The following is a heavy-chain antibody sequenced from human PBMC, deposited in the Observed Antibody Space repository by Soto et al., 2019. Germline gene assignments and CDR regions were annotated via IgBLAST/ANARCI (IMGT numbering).Heavy chain of an antibody. D-gene: IGHD5-12*01. V-gene: IGHV1-69*01. CDR1: GGTFSSYA. Sequence: QVQLVQSGAEVKKPGSSVKVSCKASGGTFSSYAISWVRQAPGQGLESMGGIIPIFGTANYAQKFQGRVTITADESTSTAYMELSSLRSEDTAVYYCARAHLDIVATIDYYGMDVWGQGTTVTVSS. CDR2: IIPIFGTA. J-gene: IGHJ6*02. CDR3: ARAHLDIVATIDYYGMDV.